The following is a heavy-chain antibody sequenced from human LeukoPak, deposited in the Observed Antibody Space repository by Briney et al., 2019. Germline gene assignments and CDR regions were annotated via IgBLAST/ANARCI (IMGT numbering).Heavy chain of an antibody. Sequence: PSETLSLTCTVSGGSISSYYWSWIRQPPGKGLEWIGYIYYSGSTNYNPSLKSRVTISVDTSKNQFSLKLSSVTAADTAVYYCARARRHYYDSSGYKYYFDYWGQGTLVTVSS. CDR1: GGSISSYY. J-gene: IGHJ4*02. D-gene: IGHD3-22*01. CDR2: IYYSGST. CDR3: ARARRHYYDSSGYKYYFDY. V-gene: IGHV4-59*01.